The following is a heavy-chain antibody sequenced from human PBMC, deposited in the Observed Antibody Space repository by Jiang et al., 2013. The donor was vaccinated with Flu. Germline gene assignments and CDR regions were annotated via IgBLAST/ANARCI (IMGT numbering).Heavy chain of an antibody. CDR2: ITDSGGST. J-gene: IGHJ6*02. V-gene: IGHV3-23*01. Sequence: VQLLESGGGLVQSGGSLRLSCAASGFTFSTYAMTWVRQAPGKGLEWVSTITDSGGSTYFADSVKGRFTISRDNSKNMLSLQMNSLRAEDTAVYYCAKHNYADYRGARGLDVWGQGTTVTVSS. CDR1: GFTFSTYA. CDR3: AKHNYADYRGARGLDV. D-gene: IGHD4-17*01.